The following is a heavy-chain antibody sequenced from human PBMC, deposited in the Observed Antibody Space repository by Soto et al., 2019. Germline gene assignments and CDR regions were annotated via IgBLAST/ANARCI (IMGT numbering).Heavy chain of an antibody. Sequence: SVKVSWKASGYTVNDYAIHWVRQAPGQTIEWMGWVNPDNGYTKYSQKYEGRVTISWDTSARTAYMELASLTSEDTAVYYCARDSGWLVLGAENFQHWGEGTLFTVSS. CDR1: GYTVNDYA. D-gene: IGHD6-19*01. V-gene: IGHV1-3*01. J-gene: IGHJ1*01. CDR3: ARDSGWLVLGAENFQH. CDR2: VNPDNGYT.